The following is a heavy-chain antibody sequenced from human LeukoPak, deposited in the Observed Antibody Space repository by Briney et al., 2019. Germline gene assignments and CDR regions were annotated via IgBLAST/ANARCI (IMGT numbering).Heavy chain of an antibody. V-gene: IGHV3-66*01. CDR2: IYSGGST. Sequence: GGSLRLSCAASGFTVSSNYMSWVRQAPGKGLEWVSVIYSGGSTYYADSVKGRFTSSRDNSKNTLYLQMNSLRAEDTAVYYCAREREDSGLAFDIWGQGTMVTVSS. J-gene: IGHJ3*02. D-gene: IGHD6-19*01. CDR3: AREREDSGLAFDI. CDR1: GFTVSSNY.